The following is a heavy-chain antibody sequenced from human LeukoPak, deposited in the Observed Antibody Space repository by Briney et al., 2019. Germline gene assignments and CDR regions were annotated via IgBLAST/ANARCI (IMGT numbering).Heavy chain of an antibody. V-gene: IGHV1-8*01. D-gene: IGHD3-10*01. CDR1: GYTFTSYD. Sequence: GASVKVSCKASGYTFTSYDINWVRQATGQGLEWMGWMNPNSGNTGYAQKFQGRVTMTRNTSISTAYMELSSLRSEDTAVYYCARGRMVRGVGNWFDPWGQGTLVTVSP. CDR2: MNPNSGNT. J-gene: IGHJ5*02. CDR3: ARGRMVRGVGNWFDP.